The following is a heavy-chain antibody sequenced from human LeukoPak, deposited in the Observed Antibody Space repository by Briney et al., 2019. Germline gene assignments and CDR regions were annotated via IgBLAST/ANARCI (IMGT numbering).Heavy chain of an antibody. CDR1: GFTVSSNY. CDR2: ISGSDGST. V-gene: IGHV3-23*01. CDR3: VAFDY. Sequence: GGSLRLSRAASGFTVSSNYMSWVRQAPGKGLEWVSVISGSDGSTYYADSVKGRFTISRDNSKNTLYLQMNSLRAEDTAVYYCVAFDYWGQGTLVTVSS. J-gene: IGHJ4*02.